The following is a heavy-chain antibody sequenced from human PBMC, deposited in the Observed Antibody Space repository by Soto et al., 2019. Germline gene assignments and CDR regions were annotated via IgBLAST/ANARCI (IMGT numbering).Heavy chain of an antibody. D-gene: IGHD3-9*01. CDR1: GYTFTSYG. Sequence: QVQLVQSGAEVKKPGASVKVSCKASGYTFTSYGISWVRQAPGQGLEWMGWISAYNGNTNYAQKLQGRVTMTTDTPASTANRELRSGKSDDTAVYSGARYFAEGLVAYWGQGTLVPVPS. CDR3: ARYFAEGLVAY. V-gene: IGHV1-18*01. CDR2: ISAYNGNT. J-gene: IGHJ4*02.